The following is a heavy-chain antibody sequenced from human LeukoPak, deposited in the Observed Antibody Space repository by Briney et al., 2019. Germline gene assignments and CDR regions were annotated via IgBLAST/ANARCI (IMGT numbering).Heavy chain of an antibody. Sequence: ASVRVSCKASGYTFTGYYMHWVRQAPGQGLEWMGWINPNSGGTNYAQKFQGRVTMTRDTSISTAYMELSRLRSDDTAVYYCARVAGYDSSGYYWYYFDYWGQGTLVTASS. D-gene: IGHD3-22*01. CDR1: GYTFTGYY. J-gene: IGHJ4*02. CDR2: INPNSGGT. CDR3: ARVAGYDSSGYYWYYFDY. V-gene: IGHV1-2*02.